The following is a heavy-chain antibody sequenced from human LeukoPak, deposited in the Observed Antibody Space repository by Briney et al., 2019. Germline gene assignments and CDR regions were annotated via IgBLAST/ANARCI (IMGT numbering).Heavy chain of an antibody. V-gene: IGHV4-34*01. Sequence: SETLSLTCALYGGSFSGYYWSWIRQPPGKGLEWIGEINHSGSTNYNPSLKSRVTISVDTSKNQFSLKLSSVTAADTAVYYCARTALAVVKTRAFDIWGQGTMVTVSS. CDR1: GGSFSGYY. D-gene: IGHD6-13*01. CDR2: INHSGST. J-gene: IGHJ3*02. CDR3: ARTALAVVKTRAFDI.